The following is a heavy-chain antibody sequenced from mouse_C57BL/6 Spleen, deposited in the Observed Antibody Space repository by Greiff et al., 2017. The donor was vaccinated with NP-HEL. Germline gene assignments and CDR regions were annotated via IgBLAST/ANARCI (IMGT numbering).Heavy chain of an antibody. CDR2: IRNKANGYTT. J-gene: IGHJ2*01. Sequence: EVQVVESGGGLVQPGGSLSLSCAASGFTFTDYYMSWVRQPPGKALEWLGFIRNKANGYTTEYSASVKGRFTISRDNSQSILYLQMNALRAEDSATYYCARPTVGGVYFDYWGQGTTLTVSS. D-gene: IGHD1-1*01. CDR3: ARPTVGGVYFDY. V-gene: IGHV7-3*01. CDR1: GFTFTDYY.